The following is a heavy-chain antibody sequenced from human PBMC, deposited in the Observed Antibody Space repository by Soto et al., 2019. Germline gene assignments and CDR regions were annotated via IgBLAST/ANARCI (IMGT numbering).Heavy chain of an antibody. CDR3: ARSPFGRIRRGPTVGNYGMEV. D-gene: IGHD1-26*01. CDR1: GNSFTSYW. J-gene: IGHJ6*02. Sequence: XESLKGSCKCSGNSFTSYWIGWVLQMPGKGLEWMGIIYPGDSDTRYSPSFQGQVTISADKSISTAYLQWSSLKASDTAMYYCARSPFGRIRRGPTVGNYGMEVWGQGTTVTVSS. V-gene: IGHV5-51*01. CDR2: IYPGDSDT.